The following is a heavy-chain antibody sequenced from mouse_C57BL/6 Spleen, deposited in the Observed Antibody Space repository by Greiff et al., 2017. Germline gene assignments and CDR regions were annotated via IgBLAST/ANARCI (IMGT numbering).Heavy chain of an antibody. Sequence: QVQLQQPGAELVKPGASVKLSCKASGYTFTSYWITWVKQRPGQGLEWIGDIYPGSGSTNYNEKFTSKATLTVDTSSSTAYMQLSSLNSEDSAVXYCARVYYGNYVSYAMDYWGQGTSVTVAS. J-gene: IGHJ4*01. CDR1: GYTFTSYW. CDR3: ARVYYGNYVSYAMDY. D-gene: IGHD2-1*01. V-gene: IGHV1-55*01. CDR2: IYPGSGST.